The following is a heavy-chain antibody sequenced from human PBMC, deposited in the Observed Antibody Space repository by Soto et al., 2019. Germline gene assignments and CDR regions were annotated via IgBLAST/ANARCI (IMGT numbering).Heavy chain of an antibody. D-gene: IGHD4-17*01. V-gene: IGHV3-23*02. Sequence: GGSLRLSCAASGFTFSSYAMSWVRQAPGKGLEWVSAISGSGGSTNYNPSLSGRVSMTVDTSKNQVSLNLRSVTAADTAVYYCARVSTVTKLDYWGHGMLVTVSS. CDR2: ISGSGGST. J-gene: IGHJ4*01. CDR3: ARVSTVTKLDY. CDR1: GFTFSSYA.